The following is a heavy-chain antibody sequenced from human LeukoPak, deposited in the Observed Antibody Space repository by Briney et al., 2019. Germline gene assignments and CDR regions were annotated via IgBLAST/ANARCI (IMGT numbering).Heavy chain of an antibody. CDR1: GFTVSTNY. Sequence: GGSLRLSCAASGFTVSTNYMNWVRQAPGKGLEWVSVISASDGTTYYADSVKGRFTISRDNSKNTLYLQMNSLRAEDTAVYYCAKDPSSGLSPYYFDYWGQGTLVTVSS. V-gene: IGHV3-23*01. J-gene: IGHJ4*02. CDR2: ISASDGTT. CDR3: AKDPSSGLSPYYFDY. D-gene: IGHD3-22*01.